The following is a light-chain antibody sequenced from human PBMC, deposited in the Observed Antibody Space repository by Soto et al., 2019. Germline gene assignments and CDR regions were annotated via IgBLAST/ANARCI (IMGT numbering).Light chain of an antibody. Sequence: QSALTQPASVSGSPGQSITISCTGASSDVGDYNYVSWYQEHPGQVPKLIIFEVPTRPSGVSDRFSGSRSGNTASLTISGLQAEDEADYYCLSHTGSRTLFGGGTKVTVL. CDR1: SSDVGDYNY. CDR2: EVP. V-gene: IGLV2-14*01. J-gene: IGLJ3*02. CDR3: LSHTGSRTL.